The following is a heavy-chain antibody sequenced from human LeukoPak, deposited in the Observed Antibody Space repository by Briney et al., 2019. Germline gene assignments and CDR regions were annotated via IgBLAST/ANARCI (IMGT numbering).Heavy chain of an antibody. J-gene: IGHJ5*02. Sequence: GGSLRLSCGASGFTFSSYAMSWVRLAPGKGLERVSHISSSGSTIYYADSVKGRFTISRDNAKNSLYLQMNSLRAEDTAVYYCARDGGWFDPWGQGTLVTVSS. CDR3: ARDGGWFDP. CDR1: GFTFSSYA. CDR2: ISSSGSTI. V-gene: IGHV3-48*04.